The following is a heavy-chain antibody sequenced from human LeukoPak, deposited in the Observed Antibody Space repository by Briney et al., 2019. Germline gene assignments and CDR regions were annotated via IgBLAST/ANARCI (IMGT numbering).Heavy chain of an antibody. CDR3: TTVPVDDYGDYDPFVRFDY. J-gene: IGHJ4*02. Sequence: GGSLRLSCAASGFTFSNAWMSWVRQAPGKGLEWVGRIKSKTDGGTTDYAAPVKGRFTISRDDSKNTLYLQMNSLKTEDTAVYYCTTVPVDDYGDYDPFVRFDYWGQGTLVTVSS. D-gene: IGHD4-17*01. CDR1: GFTFSNAW. V-gene: IGHV3-15*01. CDR2: IKSKTDGGTT.